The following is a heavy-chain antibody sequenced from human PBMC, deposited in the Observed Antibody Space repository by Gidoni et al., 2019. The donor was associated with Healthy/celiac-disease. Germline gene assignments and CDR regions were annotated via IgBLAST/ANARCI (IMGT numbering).Heavy chain of an antibody. Sequence: QVQLVESGGGGVYPGRSLRLYCAAPGFTFSRYAMHWVRQAPGKGLEWVAVISYDGSNKYYADAVKGRFTISRDNSKNTLYLQMNSLRAEDTAVYYCASDLYGDYGDYWGQGTLVTVSS. V-gene: IGHV3-30*04. CDR2: ISYDGSNK. CDR3: ASDLYGDYGDY. J-gene: IGHJ4*02. CDR1: GFTFSRYA. D-gene: IGHD4-17*01.